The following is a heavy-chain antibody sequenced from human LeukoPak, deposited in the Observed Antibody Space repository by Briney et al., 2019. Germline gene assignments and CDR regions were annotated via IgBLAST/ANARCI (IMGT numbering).Heavy chain of an antibody. CDR2: ISSSSSYI. J-gene: IGHJ4*02. CDR1: GFSLGTYW. CDR3: ARALDGYNQDY. Sequence: GGSLRLSCAASGFSLGTYWMSWVRQAPGKGLEWVSSISSSSSYIYYAESVKGRFTISRDNAKNSLYLQINSLRAEDTAVYYCARALDGYNQDYWGQGTLVTVSS. V-gene: IGHV3-21*04. D-gene: IGHD5-24*01.